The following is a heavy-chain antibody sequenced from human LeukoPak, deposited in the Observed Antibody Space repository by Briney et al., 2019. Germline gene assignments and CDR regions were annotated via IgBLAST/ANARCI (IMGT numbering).Heavy chain of an antibody. CDR3: ARDMGYSSGWYGIDY. Sequence: PSETLSLTCTVSGGSVSSHYWSWIRQPPGKGLEGIGYIYYSGSTNYNPSLKSRVTISVDTSKNQFSLKLSSVTAADTAVYYCARDMGYSSGWYGIDYWGQGTLVTVSS. CDR2: IYYSGST. V-gene: IGHV4-59*02. J-gene: IGHJ4*02. CDR1: GGSVSSHY. D-gene: IGHD6-19*01.